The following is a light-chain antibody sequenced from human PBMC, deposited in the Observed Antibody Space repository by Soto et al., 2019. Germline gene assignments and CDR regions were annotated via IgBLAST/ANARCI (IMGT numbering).Light chain of an antibody. CDR1: SSDVGGYNY. Sequence: QSVLTQPASVSGSPGQSITISCTGTSSDVGGYNYVSWYQQHPGKAPKLMIYDGSNRPSGVSNRFSGSKSGNTASLTISGLQAEDEADYYCSSYTSSSNYVFGTGTKLTVL. V-gene: IGLV2-14*01. CDR3: SSYTSSSNYV. J-gene: IGLJ1*01. CDR2: DGS.